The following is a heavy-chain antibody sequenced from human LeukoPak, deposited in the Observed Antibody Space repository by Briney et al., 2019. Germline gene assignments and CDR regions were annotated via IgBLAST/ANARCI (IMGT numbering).Heavy chain of an antibody. D-gene: IGHD3-10*01. Sequence: SVKVSCKASGCTFSSYAISWVRQAPGQGLEWMGRIIPILGIANYAQKFQGRVTITADKSTSIAYMELSSLRSEDTAVYYCASFDYYGSGSPEFGPWGQGTLVTVSS. CDR3: ASFDYYGSGSPEFGP. J-gene: IGHJ5*02. V-gene: IGHV1-69*04. CDR2: IIPILGIA. CDR1: GCTFSSYA.